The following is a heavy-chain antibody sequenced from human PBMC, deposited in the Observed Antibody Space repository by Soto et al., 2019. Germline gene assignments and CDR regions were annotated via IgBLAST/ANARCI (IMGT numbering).Heavy chain of an antibody. CDR1: GLIFSTYA. CDR3: AKGSGHAYYYYGMDV. D-gene: IGHD6-19*01. J-gene: IGHJ6*02. V-gene: IGHV3-23*01. CDR2: ISGPGSNT. Sequence: EVQLLESGGNLVQPGGSLRLSCAATGLIFSTYAMSWVRQAPGKGLEWVSAISGPGSNTYYADSVKGRFTISRDNSKNTLYLQMESLRAEDTDVYYCAKGSGHAYYYYGMDVWGQGTTVTVSS.